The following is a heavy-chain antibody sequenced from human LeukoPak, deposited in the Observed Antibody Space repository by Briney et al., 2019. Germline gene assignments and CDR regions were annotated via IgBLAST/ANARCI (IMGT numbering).Heavy chain of an antibody. D-gene: IGHD4-17*01. Sequence: SETLSLTCTVSGDSISSYYWSWIRQPPGKGLEWIGYIYYSGSTNYNPSLKSRVTISVDTSKNQFSLKLSSVTAADTAVYYCARAATVTSPLYYYYGMDVWGQGTTVTVSS. V-gene: IGHV4-59*01. J-gene: IGHJ6*02. CDR2: IYYSGST. CDR1: GDSISSYY. CDR3: ARAATVTSPLYYYYGMDV.